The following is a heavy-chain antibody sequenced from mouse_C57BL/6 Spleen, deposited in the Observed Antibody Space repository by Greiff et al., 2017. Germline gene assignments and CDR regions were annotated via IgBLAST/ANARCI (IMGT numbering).Heavy chain of an antibody. CDR1: GYTFTDYE. Sequence: QVQLQQSGAELVRPGASVTLSCKASGYTFTDYEMHWVKQTPVHGLEWIGAIDPETGGTAYNQKFKGKAILTADKSSSTAYMELRSLTSEDSAVYDCTRGHYYGSSSLDYWGQGTTLTVSS. CDR2: IDPETGGT. D-gene: IGHD1-1*01. V-gene: IGHV1-15*01. J-gene: IGHJ2*01. CDR3: TRGHYYGSSSLDY.